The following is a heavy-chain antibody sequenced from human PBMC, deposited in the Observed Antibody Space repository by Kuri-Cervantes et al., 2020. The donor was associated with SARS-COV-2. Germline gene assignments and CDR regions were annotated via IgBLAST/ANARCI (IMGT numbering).Heavy chain of an antibody. D-gene: IGHD1-26*01. CDR3: ARRKVVGNTTSFDL. Sequence: GESLKISCAASGFTFSSYAMSWVRQAPGKGLEWVAAIWYDGDNKYYSDAVKGRFTISRDNSKNTLFLQMNNLRADDTGTYFCARRKVVGNTTSFDLWGQGTPVTVSS. CDR1: GFTFSSYA. V-gene: IGHV3-33*08. CDR2: IWYDGDNK. J-gene: IGHJ5*01.